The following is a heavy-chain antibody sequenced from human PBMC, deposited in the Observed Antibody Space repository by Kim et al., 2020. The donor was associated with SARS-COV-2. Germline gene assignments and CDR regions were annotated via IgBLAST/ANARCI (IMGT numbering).Heavy chain of an antibody. CDR3: AREGQSEYSPIDY. J-gene: IGHJ4*02. Sequence: YHPSLKSRVTISVDTSKNPFSPKLSSVTAADTAVYYWAREGQSEYSPIDYWGQGTLVTVSS. D-gene: IGHD2-15*01. V-gene: IGHV4-59*01.